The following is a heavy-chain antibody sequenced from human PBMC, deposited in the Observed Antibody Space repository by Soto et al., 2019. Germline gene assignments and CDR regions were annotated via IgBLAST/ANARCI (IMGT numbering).Heavy chain of an antibody. CDR1: GFTFSSYW. J-gene: IGHJ6*02. CDR2: IKQDGSEK. Sequence: GGSLRLSCAASGFTFSSYWMSWVRQAPGKGLEWVANIKQDGSEKYYVDSVKGRFTISRDNAKNSLYLQMNSLRAEDTAVYYCARYNWNYDDHSPFDYYYYYGMDVWGQGTTVTVSS. CDR3: ARYNWNYDDHSPFDYYYYYGMDV. V-gene: IGHV3-7*05. D-gene: IGHD1-7*01.